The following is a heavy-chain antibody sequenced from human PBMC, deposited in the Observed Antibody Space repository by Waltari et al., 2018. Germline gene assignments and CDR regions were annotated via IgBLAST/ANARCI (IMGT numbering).Heavy chain of an antibody. V-gene: IGHV5-51*01. CDR1: GYSFTSYW. CDR2: IYPGDSDT. J-gene: IGHJ3*02. CDR3: ARGLVVTRGYDAFDI. D-gene: IGHD2-21*02. Sequence: EVQLVQSGAEVKKPGESLKIYGEGSGYSFTSYWIGWVRQMPGKGLEWMGIIYPGDSDTRYSPSFQGQVTISADKSISTAYLQWSSLKASDTAMYYCARGLVVTRGYDAFDIWGQGTMVTVSS.